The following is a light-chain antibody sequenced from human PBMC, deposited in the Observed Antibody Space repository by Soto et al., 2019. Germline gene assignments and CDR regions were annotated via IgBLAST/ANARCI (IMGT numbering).Light chain of an antibody. CDR3: NSYTSSGTYV. CDR2: EVT. V-gene: IGLV2-18*02. J-gene: IGLJ1*01. CDR1: SSDVGSYNR. Sequence: QSALTQPPSVSGSPGQSVAISCTGDSSDVGSYNRVSWYQQSPGTAPKLIIYEVTTRPSGVPDRFSGSKSGNTASLTISGLQAEDEADYYCNSYTSSGTYVFGTGTKVTVL.